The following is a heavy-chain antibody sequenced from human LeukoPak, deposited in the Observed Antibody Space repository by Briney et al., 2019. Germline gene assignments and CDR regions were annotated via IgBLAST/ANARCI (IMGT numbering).Heavy chain of an antibody. D-gene: IGHD6-19*01. CDR3: ARQLRGEAVAGHLQPFDY. CDR2: IYYSGST. J-gene: IGHJ4*02. CDR1: GGSISSYY. Sequence: SETLSLTCTVSGGSISSYYWNWIRQPPGKGLEWIGYIYYSGSTNYNPSLKSRVTISVDTSKNQFSLKLSSVTAADTAVNFCARQLRGEAVAGHLQPFDYWGQGTLVTVSP. V-gene: IGHV4-59*08.